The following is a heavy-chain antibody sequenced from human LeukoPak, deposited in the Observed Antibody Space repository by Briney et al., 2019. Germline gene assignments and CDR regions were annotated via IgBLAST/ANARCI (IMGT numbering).Heavy chain of an antibody. Sequence: SETLSLTCTVSGGSISSYYWSWIRQPPGKGLEWIGYIYYSVSTNYNPSLKSRVTISVDTSKNQFSLKLSSVTAADTAVYYCARRSNSSPLFEYWGHGTLVTVSS. CDR3: ARRSNSSPLFEY. D-gene: IGHD6-6*01. J-gene: IGHJ4*01. V-gene: IGHV4-59*08. CDR1: GGSISSYY. CDR2: IYYSVST.